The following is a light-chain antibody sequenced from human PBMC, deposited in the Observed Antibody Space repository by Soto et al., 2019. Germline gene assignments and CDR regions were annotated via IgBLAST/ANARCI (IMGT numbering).Light chain of an antibody. CDR2: GAS. CDR3: QQSYRSPYT. CDR1: QSINIY. V-gene: IGKV1-39*01. J-gene: IGKJ2*01. Sequence: IQMTQSPSSLSASVGDRVTVTCRASQSINIYLNWYQQKPGKAPTLLIYGASSLQSGVPSRFSGCGSRTDFTLTISSLQPEDVATYYCQQSYRSPYTFGQGPKLEIK.